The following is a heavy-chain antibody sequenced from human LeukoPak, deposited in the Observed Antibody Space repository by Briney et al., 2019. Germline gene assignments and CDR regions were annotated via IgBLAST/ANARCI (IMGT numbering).Heavy chain of an antibody. D-gene: IGHD5-24*01. V-gene: IGHV1-69*04. CDR1: GGTFSSYA. CDR3: ARGHGYNDLYGMDV. Sequence: SVKVSCKASGGTFSSYAISWVRQAPGQGLEWMGGIIPILGIANYAQKFQGRVTITADKSTSTAYMELSSLRSEDTAVYYCARGHGYNDLYGMDVWGQGTTVTVSS. J-gene: IGHJ6*02. CDR2: IIPILGIA.